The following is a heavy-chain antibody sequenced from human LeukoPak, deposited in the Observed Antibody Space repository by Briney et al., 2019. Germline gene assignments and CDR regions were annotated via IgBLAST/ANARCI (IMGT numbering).Heavy chain of an antibody. D-gene: IGHD4-17*01. J-gene: IGHJ5*02. CDR2: ISSSSSYT. Sequence: GGSLRLSCAASGFTFSDYCMSWIRQAPGKGLEWVSYISSSSSYTNYADSVKGRFTISRDNAKNSLYLQMNSLRAEDTAVYYCARDWGTVTISPSNWFDPWGQGTLVTVSS. CDR1: GFTFSDYC. CDR3: ARDWGTVTISPSNWFDP. V-gene: IGHV3-11*06.